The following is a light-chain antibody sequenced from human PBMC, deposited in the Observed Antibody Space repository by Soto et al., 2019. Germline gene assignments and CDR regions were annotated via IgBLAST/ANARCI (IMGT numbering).Light chain of an antibody. CDR1: QAIRND. V-gene: IGKV1-6*01. CDR2: DAS. J-gene: IGKJ4*01. Sequence: AIQMTQSPSSLSASVGARVTITCRASQAIRNDLSWYQQKPGKAPTLLIYDASKLQSGVPLRFSGSGSGTDFTLTISSLQPEDFATYYCLQDDDYPLSFGGGTKVEIK. CDR3: LQDDDYPLS.